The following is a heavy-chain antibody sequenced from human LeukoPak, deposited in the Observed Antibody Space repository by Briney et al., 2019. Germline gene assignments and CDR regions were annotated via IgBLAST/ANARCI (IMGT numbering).Heavy chain of an antibody. CDR1: GFTFSNYW. J-gene: IGHJ5*02. V-gene: IGHV3-74*01. Sequence: GGSLRLSCAASGFTFSNYWMHWVRQAPGKGPVWVSRINTDGNITTYADSVKGRFTISRDNSKNTLYLQMNSLRAEDTAVYYCARAGRSHIGFDPWGQGTLVTVSS. D-gene: IGHD2-15*01. CDR3: ARAGRSHIGFDP. CDR2: INTDGNIT.